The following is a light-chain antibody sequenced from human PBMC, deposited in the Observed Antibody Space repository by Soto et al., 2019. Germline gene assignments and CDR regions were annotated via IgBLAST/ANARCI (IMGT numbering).Light chain of an antibody. Sequence: QSVLTQPPSASGTPGQTIAISCSGGNSNIGSHTVNWFQQLLGTAPRLLIYSNTQRPSGVPDRFSGSKSGTSASLAISGLQSEYEGDYYCATWDDSLNCVVFGGGTKVTVL. CDR2: SNT. J-gene: IGLJ2*01. V-gene: IGLV1-44*01. CDR3: ATWDDSLNCVV. CDR1: NSNIGSHT.